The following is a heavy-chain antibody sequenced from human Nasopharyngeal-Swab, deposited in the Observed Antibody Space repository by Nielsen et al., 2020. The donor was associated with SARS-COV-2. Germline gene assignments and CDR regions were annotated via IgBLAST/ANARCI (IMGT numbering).Heavy chain of an antibody. CDR3: ARDNPPGQEDAFDI. CDR1: GFTFSSYG. D-gene: IGHD1-14*01. J-gene: IGHJ3*02. CDR2: IWYDGSNK. Sequence: GGSLRLSCAASGFTFSSYGMHWVRQAPGKGLEWVAVIWYDGSNKYYADSVKGRFTTSRDNSKNTLYLQMNSLRAEDTAVYYCARDNPPGQEDAFDIWGQGTMVTVSS. V-gene: IGHV3-33*01.